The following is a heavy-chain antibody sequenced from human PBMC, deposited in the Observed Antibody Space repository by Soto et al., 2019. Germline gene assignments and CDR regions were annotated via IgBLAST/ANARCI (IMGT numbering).Heavy chain of an antibody. CDR1: GGTFSSYT. J-gene: IGHJ6*02. CDR2: IIPILGIA. D-gene: IGHD3-10*01. V-gene: IGHV1-69*08. CDR3: ARDSYYYGSGNTILDYYGMDV. Sequence: QVQLVQSGAEVKKPGSSVKVSCKASGGTFSSYTISWVRQAPGQGLEWMGRIIPILGIANYAQKFQGRVTITADKSTSTAYMELSSLRSEDTAVYYCARDSYYYGSGNTILDYYGMDVWGQGTTVTVSS.